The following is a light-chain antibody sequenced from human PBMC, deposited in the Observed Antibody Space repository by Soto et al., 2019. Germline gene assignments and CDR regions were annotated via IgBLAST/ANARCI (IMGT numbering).Light chain of an antibody. CDR1: SSNIGAGYD. Sequence: QSVLPPPPSVSGAPGQTVTISCTGGSSNIGAGYDVHWYQQIPGTAPKLLIYANSNRPSGVPDRFSGSKSGTSASLAVTGLQAEDEADYYCQSYDSRLSGYVVFGGGTKVT. CDR3: QSYDSRLSGYVV. V-gene: IGLV1-40*01. J-gene: IGLJ2*01. CDR2: ANS.